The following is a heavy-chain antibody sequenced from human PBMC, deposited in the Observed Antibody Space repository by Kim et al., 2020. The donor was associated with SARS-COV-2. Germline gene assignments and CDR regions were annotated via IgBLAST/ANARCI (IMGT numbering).Heavy chain of an antibody. D-gene: IGHD3-16*01. CDR1: ADTFTSSA. J-gene: IGHJ4*02. CDR3: AKKAMPGPSGGIKY. V-gene: IGHV1-3*01. Sequence: ASVKVSCKASADTFTSSAIHWVRQAPGQRLEWMGWINAGSGNRISSQNFRGRVTLSADTSASTAYMELSSLRSDDTAVYYCAKKAMPGPSGGIKYWGQGALVTVSS. CDR2: INAGSGNR.